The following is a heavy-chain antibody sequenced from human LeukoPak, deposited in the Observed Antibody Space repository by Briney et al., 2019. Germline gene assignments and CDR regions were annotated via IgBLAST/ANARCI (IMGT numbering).Heavy chain of an antibody. D-gene: IGHD1/OR15-1a*01. J-gene: IGHJ3*02. CDR1: GFTFSSYG. CDR3: AKVATPNTLDAFDI. V-gene: IGHV3-23*01. CDR2: VSLSGDNI. Sequence: GGSLRLSCSASGFTFSSYGMSWVRQAPGKGLEWVSVVSLSGDNIFYADSVKGRFTISRDNSKNTVYLQMDSLRVDDTAVYYCAKVATPNTLDAFDIWGQGTMVTVSS.